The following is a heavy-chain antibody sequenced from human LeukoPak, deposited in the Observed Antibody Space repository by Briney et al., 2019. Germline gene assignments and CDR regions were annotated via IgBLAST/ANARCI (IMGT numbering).Heavy chain of an antibody. CDR3: ARGIVATSHLDY. D-gene: IGHD5-12*01. CDR2: IYYSGST. J-gene: IGHJ4*02. CDR1: GFTFSNYA. Sequence: GSLRLSCAASGFTFSNYAMSWVRQPPGKGLEWIGSIYYSGSTYYNPSLKSRVTISVDTSKNQFSLKLSSVTAADTAVYYCARGIVATSHLDYWGQGTLVTVSS. V-gene: IGHV4-39*07.